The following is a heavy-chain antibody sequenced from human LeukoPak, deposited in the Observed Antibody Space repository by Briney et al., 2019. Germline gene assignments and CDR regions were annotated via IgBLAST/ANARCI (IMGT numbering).Heavy chain of an antibody. CDR1: GITLSNYG. CDR3: AKRGVVIRVILVGFHKEAYYFDS. CDR2: ISGSGGGT. D-gene: IGHD3-22*01. Sequence: GGSPRLSCAVSGITLSNYGMTWVRQAPGKGLEWVAGISGSGGGTNYADSVKGRFTISRDNSKNTLYLQMNSLRAEDTAAYFCAKRGVVIRVILVGFHKEAYYFDSWGQGALVTVSS. V-gene: IGHV3-23*01. J-gene: IGHJ4*02.